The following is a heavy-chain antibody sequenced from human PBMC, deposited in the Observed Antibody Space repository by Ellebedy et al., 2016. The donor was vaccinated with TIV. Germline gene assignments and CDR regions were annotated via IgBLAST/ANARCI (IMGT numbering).Heavy chain of an antibody. CDR1: GGTFSSYG. D-gene: IGHD2-15*01. Sequence: AASVKVSCKASGGTFSSYGISWVRQAPGQGLEWMGRIIPLLGIPNYAQKFQGRVTITADKSTSTAYMELSSLRSEDTAVYYCASRGVPLGYCSGDSCLETYYYYGVDVWGQGTTVTVSS. V-gene: IGHV1-69*04. CDR2: IIPLLGIP. CDR3: ASRGVPLGYCSGDSCLETYYYYGVDV. J-gene: IGHJ6*02.